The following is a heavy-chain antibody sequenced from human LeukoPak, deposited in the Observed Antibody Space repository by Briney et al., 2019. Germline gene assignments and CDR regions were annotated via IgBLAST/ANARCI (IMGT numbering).Heavy chain of an antibody. V-gene: IGHV1-46*01. Sequence: GASVKVSCKASGYTFTSYYMHWVRQAPGQGLEWMGIINPSGGSTSYAQNFQGRVTMTRDTSTSTVYMELSSLRSEDTAVYYCARELRFLERGFDPWGQGTLVTVSS. CDR2: INPSGGST. CDR3: ARELRFLERGFDP. CDR1: GYTFTSYY. D-gene: IGHD3-3*01. J-gene: IGHJ5*02.